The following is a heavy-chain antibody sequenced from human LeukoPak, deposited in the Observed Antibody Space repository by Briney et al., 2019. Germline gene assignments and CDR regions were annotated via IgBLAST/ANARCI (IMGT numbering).Heavy chain of an antibody. CDR1: GFSFSSYE. D-gene: IGHD4-11*01. CDR2: ISSSGSTI. CDR3: AGRFYSNYEVYFGY. V-gene: IGHV3-48*03. Sequence: PGGSLRLSCAASGFSFSSYEMNWVRQAPGKGLEWVSYISSSGSTIYYADSVKGRFTISRDNAKNSLYLQMNSLRAEDTAVYYCAGRFYSNYEVYFGYWGQGTLVTVSS. J-gene: IGHJ4*02.